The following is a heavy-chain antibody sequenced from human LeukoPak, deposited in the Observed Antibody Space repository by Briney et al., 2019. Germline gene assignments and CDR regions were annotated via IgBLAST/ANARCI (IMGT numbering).Heavy chain of an antibody. D-gene: IGHD4-11*01. V-gene: IGHV4-59*01. J-gene: IGHJ4*02. CDR1: GGSISNYY. Sequence: SETLSLTCAVSGGSISNYYWTWIRQPPGKGLEWIAYIYYSGGTNYNPSLKSRVTISVDTSKNQFSLKLSSVTAADTAVYYCARLRGNYFPDYWGQGTLVTVSS. CDR3: ARLRGNYFPDY. CDR2: IYYSGGT.